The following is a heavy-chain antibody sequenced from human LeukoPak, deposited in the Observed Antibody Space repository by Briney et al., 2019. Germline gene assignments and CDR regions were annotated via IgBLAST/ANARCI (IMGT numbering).Heavy chain of an antibody. J-gene: IGHJ6*03. D-gene: IGHD2-15*01. V-gene: IGHV3-48*01. CDR1: GFTFSGYS. CDR3: ARVGCSGGSCYYELENYYYHMDV. Sequence: GGSLRLSCAASGFTFSGYSMNWVRQAPGKGLEWVSYISSSSSTIYYADSVKGRFTISRDNAKNSLYLQMNSLRAEDTAVYYCARVGCSGGSCYYELENYYYHMDVWGKGTTVTVSS. CDR2: ISSSSSTI.